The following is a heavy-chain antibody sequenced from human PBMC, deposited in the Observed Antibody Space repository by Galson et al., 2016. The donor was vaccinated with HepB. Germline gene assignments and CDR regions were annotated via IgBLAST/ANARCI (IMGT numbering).Heavy chain of an antibody. CDR2: IIPIFATA. CDR1: GGTFNSYG. D-gene: IGHD3-22*01. V-gene: IGHV1-69*06. Sequence: SVKVSCKASGGTFNSYGVSWVRQAPGQGLEWMGGIIPIFATANSAQKFQGRVTITADKSTSTAYMELNSLRSEDTAVYYCARVLAYDSNGYFGQFDHWGQGTLVTVSS. J-gene: IGHJ4*02. CDR3: ARVLAYDSNGYFGQFDH.